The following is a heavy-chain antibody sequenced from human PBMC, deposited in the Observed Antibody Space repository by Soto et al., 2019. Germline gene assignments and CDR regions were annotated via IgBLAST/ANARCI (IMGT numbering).Heavy chain of an antibody. Sequence: SVKVSCKASGGTFSSYAISWVRQAPGQGLEWMGGIIPIFGTANYAQKFQGRVTITADESTSTAYMELSSLRSEDTAVYYCARDFDYYDSSGTDPKSDYWGQGTLVTVSS. CDR1: GGTFSSYA. CDR3: ARDFDYYDSSGTDPKSDY. J-gene: IGHJ4*02. D-gene: IGHD3-22*01. CDR2: IIPIFGTA. V-gene: IGHV1-69*13.